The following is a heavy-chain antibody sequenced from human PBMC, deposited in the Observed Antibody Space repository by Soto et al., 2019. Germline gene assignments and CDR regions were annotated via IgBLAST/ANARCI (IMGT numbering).Heavy chain of an antibody. V-gene: IGHV1-2*04. D-gene: IGHD2-2*01. CDR2: INPNSGGT. CDR1: GYTFTGYY. J-gene: IGHJ6*02. CDR3: AREVCSSTSCHDLNYYYYGMDV. Sequence: ASVKVSCKASGYTFTGYYMHWVRQAPGQGLEWMGWINPNSGGTNYAQKFQGWVTMTRDTSISTAYMELSRLRSDDTAVYYCAREVCSSTSCHDLNYYYYGMDVWGQGTTVTVSS.